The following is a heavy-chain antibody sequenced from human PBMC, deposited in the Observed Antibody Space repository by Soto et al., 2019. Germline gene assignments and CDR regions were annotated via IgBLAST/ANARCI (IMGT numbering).Heavy chain of an antibody. D-gene: IGHD3-10*01. J-gene: IGHJ4*02. Sequence: QPGGSLRLSCEASGFDISTYGLHWVRQAPGKGLEWLAFIWYDGSNQHYAASVKGRFTISRDNSRNTLYLQMNNLRADDTAVYFCARAVSSATYYGCIGYWGRGTLVTVSS. CDR3: ARAVSSATYYGCIGY. CDR2: IWYDGSNQ. V-gene: IGHV3-33*01. CDR1: GFDISTYG.